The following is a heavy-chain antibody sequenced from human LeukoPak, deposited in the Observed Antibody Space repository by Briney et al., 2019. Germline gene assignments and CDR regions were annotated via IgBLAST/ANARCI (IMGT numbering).Heavy chain of an antibody. CDR1: GYTFTSYG. CDR2: ISAYNGNT. J-gene: IGHJ6*02. Sequence: ASVKVSCKASGYTFTSYGISWVRQAPGQGLEWMGWISAYNGNTNYAQKLQGRVTMTTDTSTSTAYMELRSLRSDDTAVYYCARDHYSLSTYYDFWSGYYPYYYYGVDVWGQGTTVTVSS. D-gene: IGHD3-3*01. V-gene: IGHV1-18*01. CDR3: ARDHYSLSTYYDFWSGYYPYYYYGVDV.